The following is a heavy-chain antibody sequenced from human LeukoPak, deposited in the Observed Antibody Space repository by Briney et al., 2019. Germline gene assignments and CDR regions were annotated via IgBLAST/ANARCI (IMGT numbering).Heavy chain of an antibody. CDR1: GFTFSSYA. D-gene: IGHD2-2*01. V-gene: IGHV3-64*01. J-gene: IGHJ6*02. CDR2: ISSNGGST. Sequence: GGSLRLSCAASGFTFSSYAMHWVRQAPGKGLEYVSAISSNGGSTYYANSVKGGFTISRDNSKNTLYLQMGSLRAEDMAVYYCARDAELGYCSSTSCSYYYYYGMDVWGQGTTVTVSS. CDR3: ARDAELGYCSSTSCSYYYYYGMDV.